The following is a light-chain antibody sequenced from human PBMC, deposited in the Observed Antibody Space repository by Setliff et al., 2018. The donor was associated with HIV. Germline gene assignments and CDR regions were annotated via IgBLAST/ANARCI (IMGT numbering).Light chain of an antibody. CDR1: SSDVGGYNY. Sequence: QSVLTQPASVSGSPGQSITISCTGTSSDVGGYNYVSWYQQHSGKAPKLMIYDVSKRPSGVSNRFSGSKSGNTASLTISGLQAEDEADYYCSSYTSSSTVVFGGGTKVTVL. CDR2: DVS. V-gene: IGLV2-14*01. J-gene: IGLJ2*01. CDR3: SSYTSSSTVV.